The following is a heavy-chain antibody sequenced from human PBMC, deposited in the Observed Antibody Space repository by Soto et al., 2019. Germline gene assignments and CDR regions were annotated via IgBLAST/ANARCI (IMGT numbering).Heavy chain of an antibody. D-gene: IGHD3-3*01. CDR2: IISIFGTA. Sequence: ASVKVSCKASGGTFSSYAISWLRQSPGQGLEWMGGIISIFGTANYAQKFQGRVTITADKSTSTAYMELSSLRSEDTAVYYCARDGRDDFWTGWGMDVWGQGTTVTVSS. V-gene: IGHV1-69*06. CDR1: GGTFSSYA. J-gene: IGHJ6*02. CDR3: ARDGRDDFWTGWGMDV.